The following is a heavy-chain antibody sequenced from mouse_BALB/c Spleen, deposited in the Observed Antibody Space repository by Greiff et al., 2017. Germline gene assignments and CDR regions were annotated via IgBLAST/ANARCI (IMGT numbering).Heavy chain of an antibody. J-gene: IGHJ2*01. CDR2: IDPSDSYT. V-gene: IGHV1-69*02. CDR3: ARHDGYFGY. CDR1: GYTFTSYW. D-gene: IGHD2-3*01. Sequence: QVQLQQPGAELVKPGASVKLSCKASGYTFTSYWMHWVKQRPGQGLEWIGEIDPSDSYTNYNQKFKGKATLTVDKSSSTSYMQLSSLTSEDSAVYYCARHDGYFGYWGQGTTLTVSS.